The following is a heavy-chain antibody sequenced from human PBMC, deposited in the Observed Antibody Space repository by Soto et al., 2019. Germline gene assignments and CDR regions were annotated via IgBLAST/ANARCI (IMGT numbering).Heavy chain of an antibody. CDR2: IGSEVDGATI. V-gene: IGHV3-15*04. D-gene: IGHD2-15*01. Sequence: PGGSLRLSCAVSGIAFNDAWMTWVRQAPWKGLEWVGRIGSEVDGATIDYAEPVKGRFTISRDGSKSTVFLQMNSLNTGDTAIYFCIADNSYSVGGLLHSGHGTRVTV. CDR3: IADNSYSVGGLLH. CDR1: GIAFNDAW. J-gene: IGHJ4*01.